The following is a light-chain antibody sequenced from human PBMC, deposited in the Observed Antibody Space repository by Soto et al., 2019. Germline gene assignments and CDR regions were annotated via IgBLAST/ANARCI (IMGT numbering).Light chain of an antibody. Sequence: QSALTQPASVSGSPGQSITISCAGTSSDVGGYKYVSWYQHHPGKAPKLMISDVSDRPSGVSTRFSGSRSGNTAFLTISGLQAEDEADYYCSSFTSSSTLYVFGTGTKLTVL. V-gene: IGLV2-14*03. CDR2: DVS. CDR3: SSFTSSSTLYV. J-gene: IGLJ1*01. CDR1: SSDVGGYKY.